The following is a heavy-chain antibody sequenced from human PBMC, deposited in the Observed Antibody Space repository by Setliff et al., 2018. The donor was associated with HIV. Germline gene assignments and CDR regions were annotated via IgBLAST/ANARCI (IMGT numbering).Heavy chain of an antibody. D-gene: IGHD6-19*01. J-gene: IGHJ4*02. CDR3: ARDVAGSIDY. CDR1: GYSFISYG. V-gene: IGHV1-18*04. CDR2: ISGYNGDT. Sequence: ASVKVSCKASGYSFISYGISWVRQAPGQGLEWMGWISGYNGDTNYAQKLQGRVTMTTDTSASTAYMELRSLRYDDTAVYYCARDVAGSIDYWGQGTLVTVSS.